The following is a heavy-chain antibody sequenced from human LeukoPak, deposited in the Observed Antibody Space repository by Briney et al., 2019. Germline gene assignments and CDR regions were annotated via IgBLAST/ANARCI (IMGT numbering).Heavy chain of an antibody. CDR1: GYTFTSYG. V-gene: IGHV1-18*01. Sequence: ASVKVSCKASGYTFTSYGISWVRQAPGQGLEWMGWISAYNGNTNYAQKLQGRVTMTTDTSTSTAYMELRSLRSDDTAVYYCARKGRVVAATKYNWFDPWGQGTLVTVSS. CDR2: ISAYNGNT. CDR3: ARKGRVVAATKYNWFDP. D-gene: IGHD2-15*01. J-gene: IGHJ5*02.